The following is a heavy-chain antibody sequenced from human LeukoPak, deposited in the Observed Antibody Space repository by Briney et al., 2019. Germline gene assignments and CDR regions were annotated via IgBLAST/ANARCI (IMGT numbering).Heavy chain of an antibody. V-gene: IGHV1-69*06. D-gene: IGHD3-22*01. J-gene: IGHJ5*02. CDR3: ATGVYYDSSGYYNWFDP. Sequence: SVKVSCKASGGTFSSYAISWVRQAPGQGLEWMGGIIPIFGTANYAQKFQGRVTMTEDTSTDTAYMELSSLRSEDTAVYYCATGVYYDSSGYYNWFDPWGQGTLVTVSS. CDR1: GGTFSSYA. CDR2: IIPIFGTA.